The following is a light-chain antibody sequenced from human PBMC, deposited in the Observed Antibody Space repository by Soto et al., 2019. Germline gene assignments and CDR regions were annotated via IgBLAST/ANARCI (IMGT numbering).Light chain of an antibody. CDR1: NSDVGGYND. CDR3: CSYAGSYTYV. J-gene: IGLJ1*01. CDR2: DVT. Sequence: QSALTQPRSVSGSPGQSVTISCTGINSDVGGYNDVSWYQQHPGKAPKLMIYDVTKRPSGVPDRFSGSKSGNTASLTISGLQAEDEADYYCCSYAGSYTYVFGIGTKLTVL. V-gene: IGLV2-11*01.